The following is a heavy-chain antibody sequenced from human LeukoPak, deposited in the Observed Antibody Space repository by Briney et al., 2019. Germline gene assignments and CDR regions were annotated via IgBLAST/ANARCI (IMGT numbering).Heavy chain of an antibody. CDR2: INHSGST. V-gene: IGHV4-34*01. Sequence: SETLSLTCAVYGGSFSGYYWSWIRQPPGKGLEWIGEINHSGSTNYNPSLKSRVTISVDTSKNQFSLKLSPVTAADTAVYYCARARQYQLLSTWGQGTLVTVSS. J-gene: IGHJ5*02. D-gene: IGHD2-2*01. CDR3: ARARQYQLLST. CDR1: GGSFSGYY.